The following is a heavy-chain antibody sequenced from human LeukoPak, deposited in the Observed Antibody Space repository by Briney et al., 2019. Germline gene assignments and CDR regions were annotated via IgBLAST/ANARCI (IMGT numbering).Heavy chain of an antibody. CDR1: GFTFSSYG. V-gene: IGHV3-30*18. D-gene: IGHD3-3*01. Sequence: GGSLRLSCAASGFTFSSYGMHWVRQAPGKGLEWVAVISYDGSNKYYADSVKGRFTISRDNSKNTLYLQMNSLRAEDTAVYYCAKEGPYDFWSGPNWRSYYYYGMDVWGQGTTVTVSS. CDR3: AKEGPYDFWSGPNWRSYYYYGMDV. J-gene: IGHJ6*02. CDR2: ISYDGSNK.